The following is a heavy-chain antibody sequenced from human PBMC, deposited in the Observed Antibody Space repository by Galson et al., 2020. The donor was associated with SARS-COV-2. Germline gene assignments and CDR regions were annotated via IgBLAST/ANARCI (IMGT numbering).Heavy chain of an antibody. Sequence: SVKVSCKASGYSFTGYYLYWVRQAPGQGLDYMGWINPNTCGPSYGHKFQDRITLARDMAIRTAYMKLSRLRYDDTAVYYCARGLYGGWTYYPYYGMDVWGQGTTVTVSS. J-gene: IGHJ6*02. CDR3: ARGLYGGWTYYPYYGMDV. D-gene: IGHD3-10*01. V-gene: IGHV1-2*07. CDR2: INPNTCGP. CDR1: GYSFTGYY.